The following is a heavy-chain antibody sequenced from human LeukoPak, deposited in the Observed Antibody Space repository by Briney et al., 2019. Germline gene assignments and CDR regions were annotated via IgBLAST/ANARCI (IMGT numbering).Heavy chain of an antibody. Sequence: GGSLRLSCVASGFPFNSYVVNWVRQVPGKGLEWVSCINSGSDTVYYADSVRGRFTISRDNAKNSLSLQMNSLRAEDTAVYFCARAYDPSGSHYYYFMDVWGKGTTVTVSS. CDR2: INSGSDTV. D-gene: IGHD3-22*01. V-gene: IGHV3-48*01. CDR1: GFPFNSYV. CDR3: ARAYDPSGSHYYYFMDV. J-gene: IGHJ6*03.